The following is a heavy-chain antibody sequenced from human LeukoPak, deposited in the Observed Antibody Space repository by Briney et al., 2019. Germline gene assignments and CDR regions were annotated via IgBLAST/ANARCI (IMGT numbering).Heavy chain of an antibody. V-gene: IGHV3-7*01. CDR1: GFTFSSYW. CDR3: AGGPGFLIDC. Sequence: PGGSLILSCAASGFTFSSYWMSWVRQAPGKGLEWVANIKQDGSEKHYVDSVKGRLTISRDNAKNLLYLQMNSLRVEDTAVYYCAGGPGFLIDCWGQGTLVTVSS. CDR2: IKQDGSEK. D-gene: IGHD3-3*01. J-gene: IGHJ4*02.